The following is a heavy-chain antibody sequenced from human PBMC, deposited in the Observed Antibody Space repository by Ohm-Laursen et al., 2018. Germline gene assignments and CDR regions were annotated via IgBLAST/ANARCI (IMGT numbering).Heavy chain of an antibody. CDR1: GFTFSSYG. CDR3: AKAGPYDFWSGSQYYYYGMDV. J-gene: IGHJ6*02. D-gene: IGHD3-3*01. V-gene: IGHV3-33*06. CDR2: IWYDGSNK. Sequence: SLRLSCTASGFTFSSYGMHWVRQAPGKGLEWVAVIWYDGSNKYYADSVKGRFTISRDNSKNTLYLQMNSLRAEDTAVYYCAKAGPYDFWSGSQYYYYGMDVWGQGTTVTVSS.